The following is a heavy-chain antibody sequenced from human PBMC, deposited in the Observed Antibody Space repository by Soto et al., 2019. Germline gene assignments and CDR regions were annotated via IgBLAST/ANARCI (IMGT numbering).Heavy chain of an antibody. J-gene: IGHJ4*02. V-gene: IGHV3-11*01. Sequence: PGGSLRLSCAGTGFEGTGFSFSDYYMTWIRQAPGKGLEWVSYLTGSGTTTFYTESVKGRFTISRDNTTNSFYLQMDSLSVEATAVYFCARRRGGYNWTSQFFDFRRQGTQVAISS. CDR3: ARRRGGYNWTSQFFDF. CDR2: LTGSGTTT. D-gene: IGHD1-1*01. CDR1: GFEGTGFSFSDYY.